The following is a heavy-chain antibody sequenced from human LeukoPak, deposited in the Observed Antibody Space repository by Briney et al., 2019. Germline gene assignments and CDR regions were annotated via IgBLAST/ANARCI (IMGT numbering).Heavy chain of an antibody. V-gene: IGHV3-33*06. CDR1: GFTFSSYG. CDR2: IWYDGSNK. Sequence: GGSLRLSCAASGFTFSSYGMHWVRQAPGKGLEWVAVIWYDGSNKYYADSVKGRFTISRDNSKNTLYLQMNSLRAEDTAVYYCAKGSGSYPFRRFDPWGQGTLVTVSS. CDR3: AKGSGSYPFRRFDP. D-gene: IGHD1-26*01. J-gene: IGHJ5*02.